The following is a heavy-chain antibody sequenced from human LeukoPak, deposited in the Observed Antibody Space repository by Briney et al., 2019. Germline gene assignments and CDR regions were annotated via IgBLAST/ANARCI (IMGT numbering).Heavy chain of an antibody. Sequence: GGSLRLSCAASGFTFSNAWMSRVRQAPGKGLEWVGRIKSKTDGGTTDYAATVKGRFTISRDDSKNTLYLQMNSLKTEDTAVYYCTTDLRVDSYGQVPEAVGYWGQGTLVTVSS. J-gene: IGHJ4*02. CDR1: GFTFSNAW. CDR2: IKSKTDGGTT. V-gene: IGHV3-15*01. D-gene: IGHD5-18*01. CDR3: TTDLRVDSYGQVPEAVGY.